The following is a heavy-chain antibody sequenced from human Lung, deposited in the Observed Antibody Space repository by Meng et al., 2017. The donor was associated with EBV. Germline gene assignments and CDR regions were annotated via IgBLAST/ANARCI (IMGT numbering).Heavy chain of an antibody. CDR1: GGSISIINW. J-gene: IGHJ5*02. D-gene: IGHD6-13*01. V-gene: IGHV4-4*02. Sequence: VQVPESGPGLVKPSQTRSLTVAVSGGSISIINWWTWVRQPPGKGLEWIGEIYHSGSTNYNPSLKSRVTISVDKSKNQFSLKLSSVTAADTAVYYCARVAAAGNEWFDPWGQGTLVTVSS. CDR3: ARVAAAGNEWFDP. CDR2: IYHSGST.